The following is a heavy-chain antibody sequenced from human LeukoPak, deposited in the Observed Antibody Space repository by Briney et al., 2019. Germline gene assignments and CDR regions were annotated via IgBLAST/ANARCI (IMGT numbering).Heavy chain of an antibody. J-gene: IGHJ5*02. Sequence: SETLSLTCAVSGGSISSGDYYWSWIRQPPGKGLEWIGYIYYSGSTYYNPSLKSRVTISVDTSKNQFSLKLSSVTAADTAVYYCARETPYYYDSSAAGWFDPWGQGTLVTVSS. CDR2: IYYSGST. D-gene: IGHD3-22*01. CDR3: ARETPYYYDSSAAGWFDP. CDR1: GGSISSGDYY. V-gene: IGHV4-61*08.